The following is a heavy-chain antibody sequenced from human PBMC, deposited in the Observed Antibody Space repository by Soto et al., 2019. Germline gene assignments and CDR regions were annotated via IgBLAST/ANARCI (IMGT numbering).Heavy chain of an antibody. J-gene: IGHJ4*02. D-gene: IGHD3-22*01. CDR2: ISYDGSNK. Sequence: QVQLVESGGGVVQPGRSLRLSCAASGFTFSSYAMHWVRQAPGKGLEWVAVISYDGSNKYYADSVKGRFTISRDNSKNTLYLQMNSLIAEDTAVYYCAKEVVVDLGGLDYWGQGTLVTVSS. CDR3: AKEVVVDLGGLDY. V-gene: IGHV3-30-3*01. CDR1: GFTFSSYA.